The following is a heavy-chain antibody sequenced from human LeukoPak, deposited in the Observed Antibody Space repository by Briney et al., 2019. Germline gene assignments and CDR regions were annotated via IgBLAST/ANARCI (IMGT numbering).Heavy chain of an antibody. CDR2: INHSGST. Sequence: PSETLSLTCAVYGGSFSGYSWSWIRQPPGKGLEWIGEINHSGSTNYNPSLKSRVTISVDTSKNQFSLKLSSVTAADTAVYYCARGPPYYYGSGSFGYWGQGTLVTVSS. CDR3: ARGPPYYYGSGSFGY. J-gene: IGHJ4*02. CDR1: GGSFSGYS. D-gene: IGHD3-10*01. V-gene: IGHV4-34*01.